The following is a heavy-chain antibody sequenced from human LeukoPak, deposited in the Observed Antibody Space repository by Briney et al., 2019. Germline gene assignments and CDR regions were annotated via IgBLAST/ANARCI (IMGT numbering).Heavy chain of an antibody. CDR3: ARQYCGGDCYSRPHAFDI. CDR2: INPSGGST. Sequence: ASVKVSCKASGYTFTSYYMHWVRQAPGQGLEWMGIINPSGGSTSYAQKFQGRVTMTRDTSTSTVYMELSSLRSEDTAVYYCARQYCGGDCYSRPHAFDIWGQGTMVTVSS. V-gene: IGHV1-46*01. J-gene: IGHJ3*02. CDR1: GYTFTSYY. D-gene: IGHD2-21*02.